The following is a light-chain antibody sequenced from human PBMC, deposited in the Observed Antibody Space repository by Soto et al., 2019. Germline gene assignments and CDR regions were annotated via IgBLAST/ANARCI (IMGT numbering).Light chain of an antibody. CDR3: KKYNNWPMYT. Sequence: EIVMTQSPATLSVSPGERATLSCRASQSVSSNLAWYQQKPGQAPRLLIYGASTRATGIPARFSSSGSGTEFTITISSLQSEDFAVYYCKKYNNWPMYTFGQGTKLEIK. V-gene: IGKV3-15*01. CDR1: QSVSSN. CDR2: GAS. J-gene: IGKJ2*01.